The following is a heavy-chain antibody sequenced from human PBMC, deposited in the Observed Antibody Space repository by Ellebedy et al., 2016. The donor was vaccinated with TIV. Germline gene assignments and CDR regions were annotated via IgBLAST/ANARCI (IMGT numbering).Heavy chain of an antibody. CDR2: IYQDGSDQ. D-gene: IGHD4-17*01. Sequence: GESLKISCAASGFSFRSYWMSWVRQAPGKGLEWVANIYQDGSDQYYVDSVKGRFTTSRDNANKSLFLQMNNLRVEDTAVYYCARRGSYGDYAVQINSWFDTWGRGTLVTVSS. V-gene: IGHV3-7*01. CDR1: GFSFRSYW. CDR3: ARRGSYGDYAVQINSWFDT. J-gene: IGHJ5*02.